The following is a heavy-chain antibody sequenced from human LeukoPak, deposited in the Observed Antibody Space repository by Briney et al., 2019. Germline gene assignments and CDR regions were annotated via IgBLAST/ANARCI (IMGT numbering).Heavy chain of an antibody. CDR3: ARASKAGYTAMVPLDY. D-gene: IGHD5-18*01. J-gene: IGHJ4*02. Sequence: GGSLRLSCAASGFTFSSYAMHWVRQAPGKGLEWVAVISYDGSNKYYADSVKGRFTISRDNSKNTLYLQMISLRAEDTAVYYCARASKAGYTAMVPLDYWGQGTLVTVSS. V-gene: IGHV3-30-3*01. CDR1: GFTFSSYA. CDR2: ISYDGSNK.